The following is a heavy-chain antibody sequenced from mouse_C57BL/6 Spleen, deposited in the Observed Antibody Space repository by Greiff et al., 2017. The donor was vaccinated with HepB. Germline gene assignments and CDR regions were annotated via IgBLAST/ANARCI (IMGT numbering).Heavy chain of an antibody. J-gene: IGHJ4*01. CDR3: AREGQLRGDY. CDR2: IYPRSGNT. Sequence: VQLVESGAELARPGASVKLSCKASGYTFTSYGISWVKQRTGQGLEWIGEIYPRSGNTYYNEKFKGKATLTADKSSSTAYMELRSLTSEDSAVYFCAREGQLRGDYWGQGTAVTVSS. CDR1: GYTFTSYG. D-gene: IGHD3-2*02. V-gene: IGHV1-81*01.